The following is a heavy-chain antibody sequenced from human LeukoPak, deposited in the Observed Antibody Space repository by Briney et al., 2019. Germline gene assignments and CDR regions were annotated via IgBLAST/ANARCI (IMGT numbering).Heavy chain of an antibody. CDR3: ARPAFGSGNGFQH. D-gene: IGHD3-10*01. CDR1: GFTFSSYW. Sequence: GGSLRLSCAASGFTFSSYWMHWVRQAPGKGLMWVSRINSDGSTTSCADSVRGRFTISRDNAKNTLYLQMSSLTAEDTAVYYCARPAFGSGNGFQHWGQGTLVTVSS. J-gene: IGHJ1*01. V-gene: IGHV3-74*01. CDR2: INSDGSTT.